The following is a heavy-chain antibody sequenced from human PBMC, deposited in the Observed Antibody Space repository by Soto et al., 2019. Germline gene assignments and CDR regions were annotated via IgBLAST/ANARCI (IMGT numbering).Heavy chain of an antibody. V-gene: IGHV4-30-2*01. Sequence: LCGGSISSGGYSWSWIRQPPGKGLEWIGYIYHSGSTYYNPSLKSRVTISVDRSKNQFSLKLSSVTAADTAVYYCARGYAGSTRGFDYWGQGTLVTVSS. CDR2: IYHSGST. J-gene: IGHJ4*02. CDR3: ARGYAGSTRGFDY. D-gene: IGHD1-26*01. CDR1: GGSISSGGYS.